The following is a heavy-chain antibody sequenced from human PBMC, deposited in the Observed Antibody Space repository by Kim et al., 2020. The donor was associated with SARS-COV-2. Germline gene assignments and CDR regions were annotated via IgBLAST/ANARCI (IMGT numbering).Heavy chain of an antibody. Sequence: GGSLRLSCAASGFTFSSYSMNWVRQAPGKGLEWVSSISSSSSYIYYADSVKGRFTISRDNAKNSLYLQMNSLRAEDTAVYYCARDFEAEVRGKGDKYYYYGMDVWGQGTTVTVSS. CDR3: ARDFEAEVRGKGDKYYYYGMDV. D-gene: IGHD3-10*01. CDR2: ISSSSSYI. CDR1: GFTFSSYS. J-gene: IGHJ6*02. V-gene: IGHV3-21*01.